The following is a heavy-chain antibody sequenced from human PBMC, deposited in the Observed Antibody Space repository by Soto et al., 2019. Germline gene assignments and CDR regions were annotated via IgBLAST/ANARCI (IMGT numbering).Heavy chain of an antibody. V-gene: IGHV4-31*03. CDR2: IYYSGST. J-gene: IGHJ6*02. D-gene: IGHD1-1*01. Sequence: SETLSLTCTVSGGSISSGGYYWSWIRQHPGKGLEWIGYIYYSGSTYYNPSLKSRVTISVDTSKNQFSLKLSSVTAADTAVYYSARDHRGWNPHYYGMDVWGQGTTVTVSS. CDR1: GGSISSGGYY. CDR3: ARDHRGWNPHYYGMDV.